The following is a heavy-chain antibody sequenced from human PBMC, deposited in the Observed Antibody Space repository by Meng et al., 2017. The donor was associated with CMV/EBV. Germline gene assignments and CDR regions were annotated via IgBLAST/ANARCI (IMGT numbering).Heavy chain of an antibody. Sequence: QVQLVQSGAEMNMPGALVTVSCTTSGFTFCDYYIHWVRQAPGQGLEWMGWLNSNNDATNYARKFQGRVSMTRDTSISTAHMELSRLMSDDTAVYYCVRSSGWSLFDYWGQGTLVTVSS. CDR3: VRSSGWSLFDY. CDR1: GFTFCDYY. D-gene: IGHD6-19*01. V-gene: IGHV1-2*02. CDR2: LNSNNDAT. J-gene: IGHJ4*02.